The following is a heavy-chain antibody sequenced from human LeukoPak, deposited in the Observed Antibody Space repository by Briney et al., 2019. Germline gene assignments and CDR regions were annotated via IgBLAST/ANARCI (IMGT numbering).Heavy chain of an antibody. CDR2: ISYDGSNT. D-gene: IGHD1-26*01. Sequence: GGSLRLSCAASGFTFSSYAMHWVRQTPGKGLEWVAIISYDGSNTYDADSVKGRFTISRDNSKNTLYLHMNSLRPDDTVVYYCARTIVGAALDYWGQGTLVTVSS. CDR3: ARTIVGAALDY. CDR1: GFTFSSYA. V-gene: IGHV3-30*04. J-gene: IGHJ4*02.